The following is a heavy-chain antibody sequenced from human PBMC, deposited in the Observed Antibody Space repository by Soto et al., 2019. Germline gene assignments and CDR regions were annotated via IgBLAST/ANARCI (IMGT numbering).Heavy chain of an antibody. CDR2: IYYSGST. Sequence: QVQLQESGPGLVKPSETLSLTCTVSGGSISSYYWSWIRQPPGKGLEWIGYIYYSGSTNYNPSLKSRVTISVDTSKNQFSLKLSSVTAADKAVYYCARDSNYGGNPSQYYYGMDVWGQGTTVTVSS. CDR3: ARDSNYGGNPSQYYYGMDV. CDR1: GGSISSYY. V-gene: IGHV4-59*01. D-gene: IGHD4-17*01. J-gene: IGHJ6*02.